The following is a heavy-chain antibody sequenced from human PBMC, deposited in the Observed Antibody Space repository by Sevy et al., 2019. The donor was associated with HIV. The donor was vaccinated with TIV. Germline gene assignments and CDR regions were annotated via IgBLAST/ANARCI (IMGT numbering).Heavy chain of an antibody. J-gene: IGHJ4*02. V-gene: IGHV4-61*02. D-gene: IGHD6-13*01. CDR1: GGSISSGSYY. CDR2: IYTSGST. Sequence: SETLSLTCTVSGGSISSGSYYWSWIRQPAGKGLEWIGRIYTSGSTNYNPSLKSRVTISVDTSKNQFSLKLSSVTAADTAVYYCARGHLSTHYSSSWYSYFDYWGQGTLVTVSS. CDR3: ARGHLSTHYSSSWYSYFDY.